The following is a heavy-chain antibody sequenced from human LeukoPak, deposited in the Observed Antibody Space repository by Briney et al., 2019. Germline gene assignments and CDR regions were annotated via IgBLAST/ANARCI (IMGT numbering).Heavy chain of an antibody. V-gene: IGHV5-51*01. CDR2: IYPGDSDT. J-gene: IGHJ4*02. D-gene: IGHD6-13*01. Sequence: GESLKISCEGSGYRFASYWIGWVRQMPGKGLGWMGIIYPGDSDTRYSPSFQGQVTISADKTISTAYLQWSSLKASDTDMYYCARQVDIAVAGYDYWGQGTLITVSS. CDR1: GYRFASYW. CDR3: ARQVDIAVAGYDY.